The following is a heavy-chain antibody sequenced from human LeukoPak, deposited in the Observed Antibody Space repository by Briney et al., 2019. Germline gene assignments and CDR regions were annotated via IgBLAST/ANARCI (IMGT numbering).Heavy chain of an antibody. J-gene: IGHJ5*02. CDR3: ARHRNPYCSSTSCFNWFDP. CDR1: GYSISSGYY. D-gene: IGHD2-2*01. V-gene: IGHV4-38-2*01. Sequence: SETLSLTCAVSGYSISSGYYWGWIRQPPGKGLEWIGSIYHSGTTYYNPSLKSRVTISLDTSKYQFSLRLSSVTAADTAVYYCARHRNPYCSSTSCFNWFDPWGQGTLVTVSS. CDR2: IYHSGTT.